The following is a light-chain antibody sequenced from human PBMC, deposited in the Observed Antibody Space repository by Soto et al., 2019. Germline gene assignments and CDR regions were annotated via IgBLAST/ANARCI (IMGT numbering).Light chain of an antibody. CDR1: SSDVGSYNL. CDR3: CSYAGSSTYV. V-gene: IGLV2-23*01. Sequence: QSALTQPASVSGSPGQSITISCTGTSSDVGSYNLVSWYQQHPGKAPKLMIYEGSKRPSGVSNRFSGYKSGNTAPLTISVLHAEDEADYYCCSYAGSSTYVFGTGTKLTVL. CDR2: EGS. J-gene: IGLJ1*01.